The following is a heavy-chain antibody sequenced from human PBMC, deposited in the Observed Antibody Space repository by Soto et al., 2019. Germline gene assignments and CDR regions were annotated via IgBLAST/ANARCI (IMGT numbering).Heavy chain of an antibody. D-gene: IGHD1-7*01. CDR2: IYYSGST. J-gene: IGHJ5*02. V-gene: IGHV4-59*01. CDR1: GGSISSYY. CDR3: ARKTGTLTMWFDP. Sequence: SETLSLTCTVSGGSISSYYWSWIRQPPGKGLEWIGYIYYSGSTNYNPSLKSRVTISVDTSKNQFSLKLSSVTAADTAVYYCARKTGTLTMWFDPRGQGTLVTVSS.